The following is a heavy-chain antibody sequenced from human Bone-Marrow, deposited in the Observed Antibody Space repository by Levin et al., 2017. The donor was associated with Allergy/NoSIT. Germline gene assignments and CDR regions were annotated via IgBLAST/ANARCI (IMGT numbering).Heavy chain of an antibody. CDR3: TRGQWSTFNI. D-gene: IGHD2-15*01. CDR2: TYYRSNWYT. CDR1: GDSVSSNGVA. Sequence: SQTLSLTCAISGDSVSSNGVAWNWIRQSPSRGLEFLGRTYYRSNWYTDHAVSVKGRITITMNTSKNQFSLHLNSVTPGDTAVYYCTRGQWSTFNIWGQGTMVTVS. J-gene: IGHJ3*02. V-gene: IGHV6-1*01.